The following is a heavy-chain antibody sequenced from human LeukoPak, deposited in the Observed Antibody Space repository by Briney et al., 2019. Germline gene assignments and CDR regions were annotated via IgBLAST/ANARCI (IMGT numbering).Heavy chain of an antibody. CDR3: VRLTAAGRRTDFDY. Sequence: GGSLRLSCAPSGFTFSSYGMQWVRQAPGKGLEWVAAISYDGSNRYYADSVKGRFTISRDNSKNTLYLQMNSLRTEDTAVYYCVRLTAAGRRTDFDYWGQGTLVTVSS. CDR2: ISYDGSNR. V-gene: IGHV3-30*19. J-gene: IGHJ4*02. D-gene: IGHD6-13*01. CDR1: GFTFSSYG.